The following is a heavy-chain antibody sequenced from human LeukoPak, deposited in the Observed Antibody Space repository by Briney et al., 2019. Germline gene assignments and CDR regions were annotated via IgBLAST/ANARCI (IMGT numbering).Heavy chain of an antibody. CDR2: ISYDGSNK. D-gene: IGHD3-22*01. Sequence: PGRSLRLSCAASGFTFSSYGMHWVRRAPGKGLEWVAVISYDGSNKYYADSVKGRFTISRDNSKNTLYLQMNSLRAEDTAVYYCATHNSEYPTMIHSSWGQGTLVTVSS. J-gene: IGHJ4*02. CDR1: GFTFSSYG. V-gene: IGHV3-30*03. CDR3: ATHNSEYPTMIHSS.